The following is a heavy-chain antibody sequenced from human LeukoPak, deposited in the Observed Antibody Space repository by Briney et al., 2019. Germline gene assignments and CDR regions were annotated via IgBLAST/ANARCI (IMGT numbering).Heavy chain of an antibody. CDR3: ARQCSSTSCPDGAFDI. Sequence: SETLSLTCAVYGGSFSGYYWSWIRQPPGKGLEWIGEINHSGSTNYNPSLKSRVTISVDTSKNQFSLKLSSVTAADTAVYYCARQCSSTSCPDGAFDIWGQGTMVTVSS. CDR2: INHSGST. J-gene: IGHJ3*02. D-gene: IGHD2-2*01. CDR1: GGSFSGYY. V-gene: IGHV4-34*01.